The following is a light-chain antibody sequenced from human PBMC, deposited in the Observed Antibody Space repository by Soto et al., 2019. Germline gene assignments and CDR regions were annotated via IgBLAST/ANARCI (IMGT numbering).Light chain of an antibody. Sequence: QSALTQPASVSGSPGQSITISCTGSSSDIGTYNLVSWYQQHPGKAPKVIIYADNRRPSGVSDRFSGSQSGNTASLTISGLQTEDEGDYYCCSYANYSTLVQFGGGTKLTVL. CDR2: ADN. CDR1: SSDIGTYNL. V-gene: IGLV2-23*02. J-gene: IGLJ2*01. CDR3: CSYANYSTLVQ.